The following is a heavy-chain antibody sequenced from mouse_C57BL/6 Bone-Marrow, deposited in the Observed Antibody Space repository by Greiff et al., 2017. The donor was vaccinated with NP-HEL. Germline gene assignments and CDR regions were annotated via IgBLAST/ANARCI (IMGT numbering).Heavy chain of an antibody. CDR1: GYTFTSYG. J-gene: IGHJ3*01. V-gene: IGHV1-81*01. Sequence: VMLVESGAELARPGASVKLSCKASGYTFTSYGISWVKQRTGQGLEWIGEIYPRSGNTYYNEKFKGKATLTADKSSSTAYMELRSLTSEDSAVYFCARWGFSGFAYWGQGTLVTVSA. CDR2: IYPRSGNT. CDR3: ARWGFSGFAY.